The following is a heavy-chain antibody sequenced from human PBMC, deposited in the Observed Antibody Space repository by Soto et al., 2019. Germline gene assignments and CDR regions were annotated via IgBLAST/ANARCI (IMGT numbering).Heavy chain of an antibody. J-gene: IGHJ6*02. CDR3: ARHGIVGATTDDYYYGMDV. Sequence: SETLSLTCTVSGCSISSSIYYWGWIRQPPGKGLEWIGSIYYSGSTYYNPSLKSRVTISVDTSKNQFSLKLSSVTAADTAVYYCARHGIVGATTDDYYYGMDVWGQGTTVTVSS. D-gene: IGHD1-26*01. CDR1: GCSISSSIYY. CDR2: IYYSGST. V-gene: IGHV4-39*01.